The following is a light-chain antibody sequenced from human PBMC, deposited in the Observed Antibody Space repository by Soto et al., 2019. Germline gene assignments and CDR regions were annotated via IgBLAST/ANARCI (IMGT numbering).Light chain of an antibody. CDR3: ALSLGSGIWV. V-gene: IGLV8-61*01. Sequence: QAVMTQEPSFSVSPGVTVTLTCGLNSGSVSASYYPSWYQQTPGQAPRTLIYSTNTRSSGVPDRFSGSILGNKAALTLTGAKADDESEYSCALSLGSGIWVFGGGTKGTVL. CDR2: STN. CDR1: SGSVSASYY. J-gene: IGLJ3*02.